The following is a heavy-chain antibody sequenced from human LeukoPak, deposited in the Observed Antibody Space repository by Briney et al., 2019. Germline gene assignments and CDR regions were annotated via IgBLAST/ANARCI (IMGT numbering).Heavy chain of an antibody. J-gene: IGHJ4*02. CDR1: GYTFTSYY. CDR2: ISTYNGNT. D-gene: IGHD5-18*01. CDR3: ARDRMDTGTYFDY. V-gene: IGHV1-18*01. Sequence: ASVKVSCKASGYTFTSYYIHWVRQAPGQGLEWMGWISTYNGNTNYAQKLQGRVTMTTDTSTSTAYMELRSLRSDDTAMYYCARDRMDTGTYFDYWGQGTLVTVSS.